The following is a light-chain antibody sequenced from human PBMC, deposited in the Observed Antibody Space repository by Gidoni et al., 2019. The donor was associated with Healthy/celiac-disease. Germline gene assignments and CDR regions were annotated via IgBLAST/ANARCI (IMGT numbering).Light chain of an antibody. V-gene: IGKV1-5*03. CDR2: KAS. CDR1: QSISVW. Sequence: DIQMTQSPSTLSASVGDRVTITCRARQSISVWLAWYQQKPGKATKLLIYKASTLESGVPPRFSGSGSGTEFTLTISSLQPDDFASYYCQQYNSFSPLTFGGGTKVEIK. CDR3: QQYNSFSPLT. J-gene: IGKJ4*01.